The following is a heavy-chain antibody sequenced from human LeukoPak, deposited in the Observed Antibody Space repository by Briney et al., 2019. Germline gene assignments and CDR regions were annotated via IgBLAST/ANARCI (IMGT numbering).Heavy chain of an antibody. CDR3: ARGEETGFCDY. J-gene: IGHJ4*02. CDR2: IIPILGIA. V-gene: IGHV1-69*04. Sequence: SVKVSCKASGGTFSSYAISWVRQAPGQGLEWMGRIIPILGIANYAQKFQGRVTITADKSTSTAYMELSSLRSEDTAVYYCARGEETGFCDYWGQGTLVTVSS. D-gene: IGHD1-14*01. CDR1: GGTFSSYA.